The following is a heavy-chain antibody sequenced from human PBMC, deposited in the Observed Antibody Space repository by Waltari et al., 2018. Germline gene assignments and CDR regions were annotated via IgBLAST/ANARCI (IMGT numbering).Heavy chain of an antibody. J-gene: IGHJ4*02. CDR3: GRDGGWTVAGDLY. V-gene: IGHV3-48*01. CDR1: GSTCSSYS. Sequence: EVQLVESGGGLVQPGGSLRLACAALGSTCSSYSMNWVRQAPGKGLEWVSYISSSSSTIYYADSVKGRFTISRDNAKNSLYLQMNSLGAEDTAVYYCGRDGGWTVAGDLYWGQGTLVTISS. CDR2: ISSSSSTI. D-gene: IGHD6-19*01.